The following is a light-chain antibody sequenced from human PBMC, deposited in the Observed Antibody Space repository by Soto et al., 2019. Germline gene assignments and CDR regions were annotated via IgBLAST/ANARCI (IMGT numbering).Light chain of an antibody. CDR2: DAS. CDR1: QSIATY. V-gene: IGKV3-20*01. J-gene: IGKJ1*01. Sequence: EVVLTQSPATLSLSPGERATLSCRASQSIATYLAWYQQKPGRGPSLLIYDASNRATGIPARFSGSGSGTDFTLTISRLEPEDFAVYYCQQYGSSPRTFGQGTKVDTK. CDR3: QQYGSSPRT.